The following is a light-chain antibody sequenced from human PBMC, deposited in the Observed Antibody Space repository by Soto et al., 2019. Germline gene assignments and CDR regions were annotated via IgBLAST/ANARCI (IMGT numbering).Light chain of an antibody. Sequence: EIVMTQSPATLSVSPGEGATLSCRASQSVSSSSLTWYQQKPGQAPRLLIYGASIRATGIPDRFSGSGSGTDFTLTISRLEPEDFAVYYCQQYGSPPPITFGPGTKVDIK. J-gene: IGKJ3*01. CDR1: QSVSSSS. CDR3: QQYGSPPPIT. V-gene: IGKV3-20*01. CDR2: GAS.